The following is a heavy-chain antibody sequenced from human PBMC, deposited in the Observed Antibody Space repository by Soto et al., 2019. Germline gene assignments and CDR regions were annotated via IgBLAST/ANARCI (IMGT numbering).Heavy chain of an antibody. V-gene: IGHV4-59*01. D-gene: IGHD4-17*01. CDR2: IYYSGST. CDR1: GGSISSYY. J-gene: IGHJ3*02. Sequence: QVQLQESGPGLVKPSETLSLTCTVSGGSISSYYWSWIRQPPGKGLEWIGYIYYSGSTNYNPSLKSRVTISVDTSKNQFSLKLSSVTAADTAVYYCARYMTMVTNDAFDIWGQGTMVTVSS. CDR3: ARYMTMVTNDAFDI.